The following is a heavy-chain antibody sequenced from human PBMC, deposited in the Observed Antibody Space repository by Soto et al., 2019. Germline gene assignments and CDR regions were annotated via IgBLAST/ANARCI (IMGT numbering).Heavy chain of an antibody. V-gene: IGHV3-74*01. CDR2: MNSDGRTT. Sequence: WGSLRLSCAASAFNFVNNWIHCGRQAPGKRLEWVSRMNSDGRTTNYADSVKGRFTVSRDNAKNTLYLQMNSLRAEDTAVYYCATAEVEYWGPGPLVTVSS. J-gene: IGHJ4*02. CDR1: AFNFVNNW. CDR3: ATAEVEY.